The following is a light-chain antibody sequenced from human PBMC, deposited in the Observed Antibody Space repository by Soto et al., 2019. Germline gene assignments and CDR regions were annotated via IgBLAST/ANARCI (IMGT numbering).Light chain of an antibody. CDR1: QYINTS. CDR2: QTS. CDR3: HQRKRWPRT. V-gene: IGKV3-11*01. J-gene: IGKJ1*01. Sequence: EIMLRQSPATLSSSPGDRVTLSFRASQYINTSLAWYQHRPGQAPRLLIYQTSLRAAGIPARFSASGSGTDFTLTISDVQSEDFALYYLHQRKRWPRTFGQGTNVDNK.